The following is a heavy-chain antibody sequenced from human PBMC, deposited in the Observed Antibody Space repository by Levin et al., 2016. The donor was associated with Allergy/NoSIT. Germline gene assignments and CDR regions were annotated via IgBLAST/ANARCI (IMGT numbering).Heavy chain of an antibody. Sequence: GGSLRLSCAASGFTFSSYGMHWVRQAPGKGLEWVAVIWYDGSNKYYADSVKGRFTISRDNSKNTLYLQMNSLRAEDTAVYYCAKKGRSYYYGMDVWGQGTTVTVSS. J-gene: IGHJ6*02. CDR3: AKKGRSYYYGMDV. CDR2: IWYDGSNK. CDR1: GFTFSSYG. D-gene: IGHD3-16*01. V-gene: IGHV3-30*02.